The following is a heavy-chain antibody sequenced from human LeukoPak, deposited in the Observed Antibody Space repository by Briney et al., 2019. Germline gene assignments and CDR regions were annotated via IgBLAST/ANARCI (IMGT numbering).Heavy chain of an antibody. Sequence: QPGGSLRLSCAASGFTFSSYTMNWVRQAPGKGLEWVSYISSSSSTIYYADSVKGRFTISRDNAKNSLYLQMSSLRDEDTAVYYCAPRGVVIDYWGQGTLVTVSS. V-gene: IGHV3-48*02. CDR2: ISSSSSTI. CDR1: GFTFSSYT. D-gene: IGHD3-3*01. J-gene: IGHJ4*02. CDR3: APRGVVIDY.